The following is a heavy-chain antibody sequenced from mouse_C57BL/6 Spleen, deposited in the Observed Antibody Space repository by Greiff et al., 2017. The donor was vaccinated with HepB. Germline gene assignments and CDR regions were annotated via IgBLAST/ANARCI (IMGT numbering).Heavy chain of an antibody. D-gene: IGHD3-1*01. Sequence: EVHLVESGGGLVQPGGSLKLSCAASGFTFSDYYMYWVRQTPEKRLEWVAYISNGGGSTYYPDTVKGRFTISRDNAKNTLYLQMSSLKSEDTAMYYCERHGGTGYYFDYWGQGTTLTVSS. CDR2: ISNGGGST. V-gene: IGHV5-12*01. CDR3: ERHGGTGYYFDY. J-gene: IGHJ2*01. CDR1: GFTFSDYY.